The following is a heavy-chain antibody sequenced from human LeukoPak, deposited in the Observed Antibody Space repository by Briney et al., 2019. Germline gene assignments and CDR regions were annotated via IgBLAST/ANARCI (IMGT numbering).Heavy chain of an antibody. Sequence: ASVKVSCKASGYTFTSYDINWVRQATGQGLEWMGWMNPNSGNTGYAQKFQGRVTITRNTSISTAYMELSSLRSEDTAVYYCARVGPRPNWFDPWGQGTLVTVSS. CDR2: MNPNSGNT. CDR1: GYTFTSYD. CDR3: ARVGPRPNWFDP. V-gene: IGHV1-8*03. J-gene: IGHJ5*02. D-gene: IGHD1-14*01.